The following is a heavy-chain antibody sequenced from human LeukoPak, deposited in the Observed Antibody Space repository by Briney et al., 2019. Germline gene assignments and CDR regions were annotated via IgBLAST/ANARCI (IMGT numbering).Heavy chain of an antibody. CDR2: INPNSGGT. J-gene: IGHJ4*02. V-gene: IGHV1-2*06. D-gene: IGHD3-22*01. CDR1: GYTFTGYY. CDR3: ARVPQYYDSRGYYYVY. Sequence: ASVKVSCKASGYTFTGYYMHWVRQAPGQGLEWMGRINPNSGGTNYAQKFQGRVTMTRDTSISTAYMELSRLRSDDTAVYYCARVPQYYDSRGYYYVYWGQGTLVTVSS.